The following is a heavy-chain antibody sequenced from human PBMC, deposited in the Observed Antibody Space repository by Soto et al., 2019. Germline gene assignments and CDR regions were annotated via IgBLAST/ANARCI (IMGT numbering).Heavy chain of an antibody. J-gene: IGHJ4*02. D-gene: IGHD1-1*01. V-gene: IGHV4-34*01. CDR1: GGSFSGYY. CDR3: ARGRQLVALDY. CDR2: INHSGST. Sequence: QVQLQQWGAGLLKPSETLSLTCAVYGGSFSGYYWSWIRQPPGKGLEWIGEINHSGSTNYNPSLKSRVTISVDQSKHQFSLKLSSVPAADTAVSSCARGRQLVALDYWGQGTLVTVSS.